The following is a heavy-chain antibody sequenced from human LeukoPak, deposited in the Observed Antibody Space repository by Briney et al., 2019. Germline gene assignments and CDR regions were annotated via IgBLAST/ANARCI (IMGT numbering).Heavy chain of an antibody. D-gene: IGHD6-13*01. J-gene: IGHJ4*02. Sequence: PSETLSLTCAVYGGSFSGYSWTWIRQPPGEGLEWIGEIDRSGSTNYNPSLKSRVTISRDTSKNQFSLKLSSVTAADTAVYYCARGSAAGLAYWGQGTLATVSS. CDR2: IDRSGST. CDR3: ARGSAAGLAY. V-gene: IGHV4-34*01. CDR1: GGSFSGYS.